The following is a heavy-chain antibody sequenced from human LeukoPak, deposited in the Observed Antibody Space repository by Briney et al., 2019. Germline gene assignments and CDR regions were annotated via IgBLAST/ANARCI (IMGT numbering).Heavy chain of an antibody. D-gene: IGHD4/OR15-4a*01. CDR3: ARGLSPAYYYYMDV. J-gene: IGHJ6*03. V-gene: IGHV1-69*06. Sequence: GASVKVSCKASGGTFSSYATSWVRQAPGQGLEWMGGIIPIFGTANYAQKFQGRVTITADKSTSTAYMELSSLRSEDTAVYYCARGLSPAYYYYMDVWGKGTTVTVSS. CDR1: GGTFSSYA. CDR2: IIPIFGTA.